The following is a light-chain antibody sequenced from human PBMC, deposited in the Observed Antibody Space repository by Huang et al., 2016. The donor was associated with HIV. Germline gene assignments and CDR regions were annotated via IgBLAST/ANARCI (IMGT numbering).Light chain of an antibody. Sequence: EIVLTQSPGTLSLSPGERATLSCRASQSVSSSYLAWYQQKPGQAPRLLIDGASSRATGIPDRFSGSGSGTDFTLTTSRLEPEDFAVYYCQQYGSSPQTFGQGTKLEIK. J-gene: IGKJ2*01. CDR3: QQYGSSPQT. CDR1: QSVSSSY. CDR2: GAS. V-gene: IGKV3-20*01.